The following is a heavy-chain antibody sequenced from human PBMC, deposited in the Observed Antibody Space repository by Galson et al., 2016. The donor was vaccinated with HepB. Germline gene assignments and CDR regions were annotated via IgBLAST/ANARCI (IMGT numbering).Heavy chain of an antibody. CDR3: ARGISVSGPFDY. V-gene: IGHV3-21*01. CDR1: GFTLSSFS. CDR2: ISASSRYI. Sequence: SLRLSCAASGFTLSSFSLNWVRQAPGKGLEWVSSISASSRYIYYADSLRGRFTVSRDNAKGSLFLQINRLNPEDTGVYYGARGISVSGPFDYWGQGTLVIVSS. J-gene: IGHJ4*02. D-gene: IGHD2-21*01.